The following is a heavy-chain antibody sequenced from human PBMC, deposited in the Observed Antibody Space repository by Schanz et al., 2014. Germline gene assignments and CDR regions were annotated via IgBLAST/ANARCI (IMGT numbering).Heavy chain of an antibody. J-gene: IGHJ6*03. Sequence: EVQLVESGGGLVKPGGSLRLSCAASGFTFSNTWMNWVRQTPGKGLEWIGRIKSKIDGGTTDYAAPVKGRFTISRDDSKNTLYLQMNSMKTEDTAVYDCTTVERITIFEVVPYYYCYMDGWGKGTTXTVSS. V-gene: IGHV3-15*01. D-gene: IGHD3-3*01. CDR3: TTVERITIFEVVPYYYCYMDG. CDR1: GFTFSNTW. CDR2: IKSKIDGGTT.